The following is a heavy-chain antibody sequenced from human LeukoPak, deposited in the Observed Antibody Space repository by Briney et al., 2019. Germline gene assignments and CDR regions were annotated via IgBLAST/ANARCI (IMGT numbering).Heavy chain of an antibody. J-gene: IGHJ4*02. CDR1: GFTFSSYA. V-gene: IGHV3-23*01. D-gene: IGHD3-22*01. CDR3: AKVHDSSGYYAGPARY. CDR2: ISGSGGST. Sequence: GGSLRLSCAASGFTFSSYAMSWVRQAPGKGLEWVSAISGSGGSTYCADSVKGRFTISRDNSKNTLYLQMNSLRAEDTAVYYCAKVHDSSGYYAGPARYWGQGTLVTVSS.